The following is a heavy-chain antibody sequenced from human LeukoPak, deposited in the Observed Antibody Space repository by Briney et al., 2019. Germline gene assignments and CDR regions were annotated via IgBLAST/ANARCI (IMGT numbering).Heavy chain of an antibody. J-gene: IGHJ3*02. CDR1: GGSISSGSYY. V-gene: IGHV4-61*02. CDR3: ARDLPTLIAAASI. D-gene: IGHD6-13*01. CDR2: IYTSGST. Sequence: SETLSLTCTVSGGSISSGSYYWSWIRQPAGKGLEWIGRIYTSGSTNYNPSLKSRVTISVDTSKNQFSLKLSSVTAADTAAYYCARDLPTLIAAASIWGQGTMVTVSS.